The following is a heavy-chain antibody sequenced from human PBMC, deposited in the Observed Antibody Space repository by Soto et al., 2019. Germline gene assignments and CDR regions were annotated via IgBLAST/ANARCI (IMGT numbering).Heavy chain of an antibody. CDR2: IWYDGTQK. D-gene: IGHD4-17*01. CDR3: ARAGGATVTGLWHFDS. V-gene: IGHV3-33*01. CDR1: GFTFNTYS. J-gene: IGHJ4*02. Sequence: GGSLRLSCEASGFTFNTYSMHWVRQPPGKGLEWLAAIWYDGTQKYYADSVKGRFIISRDNSKKTLYLEMNSLRAEDTAVYYCARAGGATVTGLWHFDSWGQGTLVTVSS.